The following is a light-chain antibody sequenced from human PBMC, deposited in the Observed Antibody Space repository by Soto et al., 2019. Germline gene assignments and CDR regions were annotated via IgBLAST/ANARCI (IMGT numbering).Light chain of an antibody. CDR3: LQTDIVPYT. V-gene: IGKV1-39*01. CDR1: QSISSY. Sequence: DIQMTQSPSSLSASVGDRVTLTCRTSQSISSYLNWYQLKTGRPPKHLIYFASSLQAGVPSRLRGAGSETDFTLTITYLQPEDFTSYFCLQTDIVPYTFGQGT. J-gene: IGKJ2*01. CDR2: FAS.